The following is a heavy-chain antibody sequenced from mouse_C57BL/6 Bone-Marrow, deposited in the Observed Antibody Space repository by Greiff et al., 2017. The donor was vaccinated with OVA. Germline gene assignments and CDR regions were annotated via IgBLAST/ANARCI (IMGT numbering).Heavy chain of an antibody. Sequence: DVKLVESGGGLVKPGGSLKLSCAASGFTFSSYAMSWVRQTPEKRLEWVATISDGGSYTYYPDNVKGRFTISRDNAKNNLYLQMSHLKSEDTAMYYCAREGIITTVVAGDWYFDVWGTGTTVTVSS. CDR2: ISDGGSYT. CDR1: GFTFSSYA. V-gene: IGHV5-4*01. J-gene: IGHJ1*03. D-gene: IGHD1-1*01. CDR3: AREGIITTVVAGDWYFDV.